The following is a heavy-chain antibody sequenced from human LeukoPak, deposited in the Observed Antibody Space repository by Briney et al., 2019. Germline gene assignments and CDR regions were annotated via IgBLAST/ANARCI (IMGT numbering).Heavy chain of an antibody. CDR1: GGSISSSSYY. CDR2: IYYSGST. D-gene: IGHD3-10*01. Sequence: SETLSLTCTVSGGSISSSSYYWGWIRQPPGKGLEWIGSIYYSGSTYYNPSLKSRVTISVDTSKNQFSLKLSSVTAADTAVYYCARDRYGSGSFFPFDYWGQGTLVTVSS. CDR3: ARDRYGSGSFFPFDY. V-gene: IGHV4-39*07. J-gene: IGHJ4*02.